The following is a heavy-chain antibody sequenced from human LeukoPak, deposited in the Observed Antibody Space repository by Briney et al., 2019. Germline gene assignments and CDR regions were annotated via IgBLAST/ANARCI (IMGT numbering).Heavy chain of an antibody. D-gene: IGHD1-1*01. J-gene: IGHJ4*02. V-gene: IGHV4-59*11. CDR1: GGSISSHY. CDR3: ARGPGTAIDY. CDR2: IYYSGST. Sequence: SETLSLTCTASGGSISSHYWSWIRQPPGKGLDWIGYIYYSGSTKYNPSLKSRVTISVDASKNQFCLKLSAVTAADTAVYYCARGPGTAIDYWGQGTLVTVCS.